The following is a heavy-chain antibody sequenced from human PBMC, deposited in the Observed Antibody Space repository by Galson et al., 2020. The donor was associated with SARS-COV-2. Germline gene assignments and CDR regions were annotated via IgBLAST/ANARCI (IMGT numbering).Heavy chain of an antibody. CDR1: GGSTSSSSHY. J-gene: IGHJ6*03. V-gene: IGHV4-39*01. Sequence: SETLSLTCTVSGGSTSSSSHYWGWVRQSPGKGLEWIGSIFYSGSTYYNPSLKSRVAMSVDTSKNQFSLKLNSMTAADTGIYYCARQQYHYYYYIDVWGKGTTVTVSS. CDR2: IFYSGST. CDR3: ARQQYHYYYYIDV.